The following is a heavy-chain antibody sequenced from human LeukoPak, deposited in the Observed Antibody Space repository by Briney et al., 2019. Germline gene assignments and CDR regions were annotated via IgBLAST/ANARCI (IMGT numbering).Heavy chain of an antibody. J-gene: IGHJ4*02. Sequence: PGGSLRLSCAASGFTFSSYSMNWVRQAPGKGLEWVSSISSSSSYIYYADSVKGRFTISRDNAKNSLYLQMNGLRAEDTAVYYCARRVAAAGTMFDYWGQGTLVTVSS. V-gene: IGHV3-21*01. CDR3: ARRVAAAGTMFDY. CDR1: GFTFSSYS. D-gene: IGHD6-13*01. CDR2: ISSSSSYI.